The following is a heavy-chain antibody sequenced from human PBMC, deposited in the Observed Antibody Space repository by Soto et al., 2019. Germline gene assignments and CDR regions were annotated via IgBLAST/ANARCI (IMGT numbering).Heavy chain of an antibody. Sequence: GASVKVSCKASGYTFTGYYMHWVRQAPGQGLEWMGWINPNSGGTNYAQKFQGWVTMTRDTSISTAYMELSRLRSDDTAVYYCARCLTTVTTYDYWGQGTLVTVSS. CDR2: INPNSGGT. V-gene: IGHV1-2*04. CDR3: ARCLTTVTTYDY. J-gene: IGHJ4*02. CDR1: GYTFTGYY. D-gene: IGHD4-17*01.